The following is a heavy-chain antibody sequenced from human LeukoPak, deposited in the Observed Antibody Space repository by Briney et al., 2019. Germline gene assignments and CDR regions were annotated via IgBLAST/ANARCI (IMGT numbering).Heavy chain of an antibody. V-gene: IGHV4-30-2*02. D-gene: IGHD5-24*01. CDR3: AKSTTMATSINAFDI. Sequence: SETLSLTCAVSGGSISSGGYSWSWIRQPPGKGLEWIGYIYHSGSTYYNPSLKSRVTISVDRSKNQFSLKLSSVTAADTAVYYCAKSTTMATSINAFDIWGQGTMVTVSS. CDR1: GGSISSGGYS. CDR2: IYHSGST. J-gene: IGHJ3*02.